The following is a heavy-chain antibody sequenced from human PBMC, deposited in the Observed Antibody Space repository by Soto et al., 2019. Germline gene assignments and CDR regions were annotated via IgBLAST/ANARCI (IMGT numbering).Heavy chain of an antibody. CDR3: ARGGQDFWSGPFDY. CDR1: GGSISNYF. J-gene: IGHJ4*02. V-gene: IGHV4-4*07. D-gene: IGHD3-3*01. Sequence: PSETLSLTCTVSGGSISNYFCNWIRQPAGKGLEWIGRIDNSGSTNYNPSLKSRITMSADTSRNQFSLKLNSVTAADAAVYYCARGGQDFWSGPFDYWDQGALVTVSS. CDR2: IDNSGST.